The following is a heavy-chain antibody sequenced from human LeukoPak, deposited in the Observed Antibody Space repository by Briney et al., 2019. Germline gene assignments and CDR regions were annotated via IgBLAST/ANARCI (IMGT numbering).Heavy chain of an antibody. CDR1: GFSFSSFG. J-gene: IGHJ6*02. D-gene: IGHD2-15*01. CDR2: VGYDESIK. Sequence: PGRSLRLSCAASGFSFSSFGMHWVRQAPGGGLEWVTIVGYDESIKYYADSVKDRFTISRDNSKNTVHLQMNSLRAEDTAVYYCARGSGGYQYLMDVWGQGATVIASS. V-gene: IGHV3-33*01. CDR3: ARGSGGYQYLMDV.